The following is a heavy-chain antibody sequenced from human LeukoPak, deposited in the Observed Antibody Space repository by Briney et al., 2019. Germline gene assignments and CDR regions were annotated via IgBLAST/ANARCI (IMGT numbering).Heavy chain of an antibody. D-gene: IGHD2-15*01. CDR2: ICSSSSTI. CDR3: GSGRGPAEAFDI. Sequence: PGGSLRLSCAASGFTFSSYSMNWVRQAPGKGLEWVSYICSSSSTIYYADSVKGRFTISRDNAKNSLYLQMNSLRAEDTAVYYCGSGRGPAEAFDIWGQGTMVTVSS. V-gene: IGHV3-48*01. J-gene: IGHJ3*02. CDR1: GFTFSSYS.